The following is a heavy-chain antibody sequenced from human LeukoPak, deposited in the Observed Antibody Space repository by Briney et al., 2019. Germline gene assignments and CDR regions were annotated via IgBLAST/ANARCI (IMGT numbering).Heavy chain of an antibody. Sequence: PETLSLTCTVSGGSISSYYWSWIRQPPGKGLEWIGYIYYSGSTNYNPSLKSRVTISVDTSKNQFSLKLSSVTAADTAVYYCATMRAGYYDSSGYYDYWGQGTLVTVSS. D-gene: IGHD3-22*01. CDR2: IYYSGST. CDR3: ATMRAGYYDSSGYYDY. CDR1: GGSISSYY. J-gene: IGHJ4*02. V-gene: IGHV4-59*01.